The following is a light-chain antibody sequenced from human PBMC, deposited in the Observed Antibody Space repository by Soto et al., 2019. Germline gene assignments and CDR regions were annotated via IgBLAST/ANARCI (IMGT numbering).Light chain of an antibody. V-gene: IGLV2-23*02. CDR1: SSDVGSYNL. Sequence: QSVLTQPASVSGSPGQSITISCTGTSSDVGSYNLVSWYQPHPGKAPKFMIFEVTQRPSGVSNRFSGSKSGNTASLTISGLQAEDEADYYCCSYAGSSTYVFGTGTKVTV. J-gene: IGLJ1*01. CDR2: EVT. CDR3: CSYAGSSTYV.